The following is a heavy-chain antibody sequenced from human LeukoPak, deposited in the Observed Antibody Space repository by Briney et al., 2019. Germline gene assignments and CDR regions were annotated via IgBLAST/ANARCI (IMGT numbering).Heavy chain of an antibody. V-gene: IGHV3-30*01. J-gene: IGHJ4*02. CDR3: ARGAAAAGMWFDY. CDR2: ISYDGSNK. D-gene: IGHD6-13*01. Sequence: GGSLRLSCAASGFTFSSYAMHWLRQAPGKGLEGVAVISYDGSNKYYADSVKGRFTISRDNSKNTLYLQMNSLRAEDTAVYYCARGAAAAGMWFDYWGQGTLVTVSS. CDR1: GFTFSSYA.